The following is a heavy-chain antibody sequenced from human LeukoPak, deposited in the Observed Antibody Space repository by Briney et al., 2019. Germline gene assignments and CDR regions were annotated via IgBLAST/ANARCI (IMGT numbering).Heavy chain of an antibody. CDR2: TAYNGNNK. V-gene: IGHV3-30*18. D-gene: IGHD3-22*01. CDR1: GFTFSSYG. Sequence: QPGTSLRLSCAASGFTFSSYGMHWVRQAPGKGLEWVAGTAYNGNNKYYADSVKGRFSISRDNSKNTLYLQMNSLRAEDTAVYYCAKGDNYYDSSGYYYVRALFDYWGQGTLVTVSS. J-gene: IGHJ4*02. CDR3: AKGDNYYDSSGYYYVRALFDY.